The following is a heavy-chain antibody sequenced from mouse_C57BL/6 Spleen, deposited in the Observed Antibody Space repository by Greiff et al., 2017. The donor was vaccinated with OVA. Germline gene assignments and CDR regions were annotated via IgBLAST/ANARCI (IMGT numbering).Heavy chain of an antibody. Sequence: QVQLQQPGAELVKPGASVKMSCKASGYTFTSYWITWVKQRPGQGLEWIGDIYPGSGSTNYNEKFKSKATLTVDKSSSTAYMELSSLTSEDSAVYYCARYGSYYFDYWGKGTTVTVYS. D-gene: IGHD1-1*02. CDR1: GYTFTSYW. V-gene: IGHV1-55*01. CDR3: ARYGSYYFDY. CDR2: IYPGSGST. J-gene: IGHJ2*01.